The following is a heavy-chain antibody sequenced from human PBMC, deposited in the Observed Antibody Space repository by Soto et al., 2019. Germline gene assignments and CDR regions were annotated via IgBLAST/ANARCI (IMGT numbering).Heavy chain of an antibody. CDR2: INPNSGGT. CDR1: GYTFSDYY. D-gene: IGHD1-1*01. V-gene: IGHV1-2*02. Sequence: ASVKVSCKASGYTFSDYYIHWVRQAPGQGLEWMGWINPNSGGTKYAPKFQGGVTMTRDTSITTAYMELSRLRSGDTAVYYCAREPATAKPEGVDFWGQGTLVTSPQ. J-gene: IGHJ4*02. CDR3: AREPATAKPEGVDF.